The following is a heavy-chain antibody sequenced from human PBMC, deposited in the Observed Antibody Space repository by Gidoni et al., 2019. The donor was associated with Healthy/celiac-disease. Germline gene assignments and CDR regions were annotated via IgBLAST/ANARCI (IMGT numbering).Heavy chain of an antibody. Sequence: QVQLVQSGAEVKKPGSSVQVSCKASGGTSSSYAISWVRQAPGQGLEGMGGIIPIFGTANYAQKFQGRVTITADESTSTAYMELSSLRSEDTAVYYCARVPLSSGYLYYFDYWGQGTLVTVSS. J-gene: IGHJ4*02. CDR2: IIPIFGTA. D-gene: IGHD3-22*01. CDR3: ARVPLSSGYLYYFDY. V-gene: IGHV1-69*01. CDR1: GGTSSSYA.